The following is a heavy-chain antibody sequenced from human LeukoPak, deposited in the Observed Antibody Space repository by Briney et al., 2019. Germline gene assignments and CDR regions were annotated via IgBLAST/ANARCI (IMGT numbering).Heavy chain of an antibody. V-gene: IGHV1-2*02. CDR3: ARDYDFWSGYYTGAFDI. D-gene: IGHD3-3*01. CDR1: GYTFTDYY. CDR2: INPNSGGT. J-gene: IGHJ3*02. Sequence: ASVKVSCKASGYTFTDYYMHWVRQAPGQGLEWMGWINPNSGGTNYAQKFQGRVTMTRDTSISTAYMELSRLRSDDTAVYYCARDYDFWSGYYTGAFDIWGQGTMVTVSS.